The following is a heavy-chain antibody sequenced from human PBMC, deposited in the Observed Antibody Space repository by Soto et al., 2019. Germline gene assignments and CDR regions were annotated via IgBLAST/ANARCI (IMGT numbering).Heavy chain of an antibody. CDR1: GYTFTSYG. V-gene: IGHV1-18*01. J-gene: IGHJ6*02. D-gene: IGHD2-21*02. Sequence: QVQLVQSGAEVKKPGASVKVSCKASGYTFTSYGISWVRQAPGQGLEWMGWISAYNGNTNYAQKLQGRVTMTTDTSXXXGXVELRSLRSDDRAVYYCASWGGVVTVDPDYDYGMDGWGQGTTVTVSS. CDR2: ISAYNGNT. CDR3: ASWGGVVTVDPDYDYGMDG.